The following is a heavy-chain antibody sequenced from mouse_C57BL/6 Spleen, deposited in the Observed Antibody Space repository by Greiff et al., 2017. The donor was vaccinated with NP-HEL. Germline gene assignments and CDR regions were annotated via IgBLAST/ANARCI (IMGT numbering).Heavy chain of an antibody. V-gene: IGHV1-15*01. D-gene: IGHD2-1*01. Sequence: QVHVKQSGAELVRPGASVTLSCKASGYTFTDYEMHWVKQTPVHGLEWIGAIDPETGGTAYNQKFKGKAILTADKSSSTAYMELRSLTSEDSAVYYCTRRIDYGNYGPFDYWGQGTTLTVSS. CDR2: IDPETGGT. CDR3: TRRIDYGNYGPFDY. CDR1: GYTFTDYE. J-gene: IGHJ2*01.